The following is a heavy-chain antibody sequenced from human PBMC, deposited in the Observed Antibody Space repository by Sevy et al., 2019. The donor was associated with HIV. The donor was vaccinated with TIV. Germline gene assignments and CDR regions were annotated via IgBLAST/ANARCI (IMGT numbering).Heavy chain of an antibody. J-gene: IGHJ4*02. CDR2: LKSDVYGGTV. CDR3: TRWKAAQSIFDY. Sequence: GGSLRLSCTASGFTFGDYCMSWVRQAPGKGLEWVAFLKSDVYGGTVDHAASVRGRFVISSDKSKTIAYLQTNDLKTEDTGVYYCTRWKAAQSIFDYWGQGALVTVSS. CDR1: GFTFGDYC. D-gene: IGHD6-13*01. V-gene: IGHV3-49*04.